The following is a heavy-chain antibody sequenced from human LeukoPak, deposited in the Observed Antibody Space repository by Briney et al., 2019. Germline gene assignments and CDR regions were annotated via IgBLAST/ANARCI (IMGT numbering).Heavy chain of an antibody. Sequence: GGSLRHSCEVSGFTLCSYVMNWGGQAPRKGPGWVSYISSSGSTIYYADSVKGRFTTSRDNAKNSLYLQMNSLRAEDTAVYYCAGSFDWSHFDYWGQGTLVSVSS. V-gene: IGHV3-48*03. J-gene: IGHJ4*02. CDR1: GFTLCSYV. D-gene: IGHD3-9*01. CDR3: AGSFDWSHFDY. CDR2: ISSSGSTI.